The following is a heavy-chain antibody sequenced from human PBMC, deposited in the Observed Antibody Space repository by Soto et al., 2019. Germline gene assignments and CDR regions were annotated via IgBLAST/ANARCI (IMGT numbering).Heavy chain of an antibody. V-gene: IGHV4-4*02. CDR3: ARIQDGDAFDM. CDR2: ISQSGRA. J-gene: IGHJ3*02. CDR1: GASISSNNW. Sequence: PSETLSLTCTVSGASISSNNWWTWVRQSPGKGLEWIGKISQSGRANYNPSLRGRGRMSIDKSKNLLSLKVNYVNAADTAVYYCARIQDGDAFDMWGQGTMVT.